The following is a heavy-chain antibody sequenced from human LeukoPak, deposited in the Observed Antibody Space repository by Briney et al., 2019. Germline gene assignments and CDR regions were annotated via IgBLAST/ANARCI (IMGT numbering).Heavy chain of an antibody. CDR3: AIELERQTQAFDY. CDR2: IIPIFGTA. D-gene: IGHD1-1*01. J-gene: IGHJ4*02. V-gene: IGHV1-69*13. CDR1: GGTFSSYA. Sequence: SVKVSCKASGGTFSSYAISWVRQAPGQGLEWMGGIIPIFGTANYAQKFQGRVTITADESTSTAYMELSSLRSEDTAVYYCAIELERQTQAFDYWGQGTLVTVSS.